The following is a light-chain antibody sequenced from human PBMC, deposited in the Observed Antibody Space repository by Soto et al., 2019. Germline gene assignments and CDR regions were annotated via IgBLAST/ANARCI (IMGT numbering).Light chain of an antibody. CDR1: QSISSY. V-gene: IGKV1-39*01. CDR2: AAS. Sequence: IQMTPSPSSLSASVGDRVTITCRASQSISSYLSWYKHTLGKAPKLLIYAASSLQSGVTSRFSGCGSGTEFTLTISSLHPEDFATYYFQQRSSSSLSFGGGTKVAL. J-gene: IGKJ4*01. CDR3: QQRSSSSLS.